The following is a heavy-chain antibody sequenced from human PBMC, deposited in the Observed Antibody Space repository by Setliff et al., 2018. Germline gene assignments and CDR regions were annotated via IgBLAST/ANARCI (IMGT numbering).Heavy chain of an antibody. CDR1: GFTFSRFA. D-gene: IGHD2-15*01. V-gene: IGHV3-33*03. Sequence: GGSLRLSCVVSGFTFSRFAMHWVRQAPGKGLEWVAVTWHDGSNKYYGDSVKGRFSISRDNSKNMVYLQVNSLTVEDTAVYNCAKLGVGRSMWGGGGVDYWGQGTLVTVSS. CDR3: AKLGVGRSMWGGGGVDY. J-gene: IGHJ4*02. CDR2: TWHDGSNK.